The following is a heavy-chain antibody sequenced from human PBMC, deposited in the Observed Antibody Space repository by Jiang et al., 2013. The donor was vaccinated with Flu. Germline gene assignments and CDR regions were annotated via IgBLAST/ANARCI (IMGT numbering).Heavy chain of an antibody. CDR3: AKGRGASNLSPFDP. Sequence: GAEVKKPGASVKVSCKTSGYTFTNYYIHWVRQAPGQGLEWMGIINPSGGSTSYAQKFQGRVPMTRDTSTSTVYMELISLRSEDTAVYYCAKGRGASNLSPFDPWGQGTLVTVSS. V-gene: IGHV1-46*01. D-gene: IGHD1-1*01. CDR2: INPSGGST. CDR1: GYTFTNYY. J-gene: IGHJ5*02.